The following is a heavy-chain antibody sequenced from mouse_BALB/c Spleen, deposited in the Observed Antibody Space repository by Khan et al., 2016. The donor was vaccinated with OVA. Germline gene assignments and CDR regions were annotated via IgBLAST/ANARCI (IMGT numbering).Heavy chain of an antibody. CDR2: IGPGSSNA. V-gene: IGHV1S41*01. Sequence: DLVKPGASVKLSCKASGYTFTSYWINWIKQRPGQGLEWIGRIGPGSSNAYYNDMFKDKATLTVDTSSNTAYIQLSSLSSEDSACYCCARVHYSGRSFSAMDYWGQGTSVTVSA. J-gene: IGHJ4*01. CDR3: ARVHYSGRSFSAMDY. D-gene: IGHD1-1*01. CDR1: GYTFTSYW.